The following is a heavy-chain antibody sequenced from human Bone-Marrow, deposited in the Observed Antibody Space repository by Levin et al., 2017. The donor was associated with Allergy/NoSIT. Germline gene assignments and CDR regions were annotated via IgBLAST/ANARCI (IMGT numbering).Heavy chain of an antibody. J-gene: IGHJ6*02. CDR2: ISGDGSKT. D-gene: IGHD2-15*01. CDR3: AKTIVASSLTLNYFFGMDV. CDR1: GFIFSSYA. Sequence: GGSLRLSCVGSGFIFSSYALTWVRQAPGKGLEWVSVISGDGSKTNTADYVEGRFTISRDNSNNTLYLQMNSLRAEDTAIYYCAKTIVASSLTLNYFFGMDVWGLGTTVAVSS. V-gene: IGHV3-23*01.